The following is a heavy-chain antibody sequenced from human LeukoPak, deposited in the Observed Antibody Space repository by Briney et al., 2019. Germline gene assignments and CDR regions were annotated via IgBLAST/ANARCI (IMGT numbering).Heavy chain of an antibody. J-gene: IGHJ4*02. CDR1: GGSFSGYY. Sequence: SETLSLTCAVYGGSFSGYYWSWIRQPPGKGLEWIGEINHSGRTNYNPSLKSRVTISVDKSKNQFSLKLTSVTAADTAVYYCARSTQSQYLGPKYFDYWGQGTLVTVSS. CDR3: ARSTQSQYLGPKYFDY. CDR2: INHSGRT. D-gene: IGHD1-26*01. V-gene: IGHV4-34*01.